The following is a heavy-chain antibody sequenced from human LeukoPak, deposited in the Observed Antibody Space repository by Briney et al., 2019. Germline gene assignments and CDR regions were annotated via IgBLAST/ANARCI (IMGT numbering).Heavy chain of an antibody. CDR1: GGSISSYY. V-gene: IGHV4-59*01. J-gene: IGHJ6*03. CDR2: IYYSGST. D-gene: IGHD4-11*01. Sequence: PSETLSLTCTVSGGSISSYYWSWIRQPPGKGLEWIGYIYYSGSTNYNPSLKSRVTILVDTSKNQFSLKLSSVTAADTAVYYCARGGSTAEHDYSNYYYYYYMDVWGKGTTVTVSS. CDR3: ARGGSTAEHDYSNYYYYYYMDV.